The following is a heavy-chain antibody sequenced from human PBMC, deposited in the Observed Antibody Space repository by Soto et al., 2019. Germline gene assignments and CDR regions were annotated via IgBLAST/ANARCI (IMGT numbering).Heavy chain of an antibody. J-gene: IGHJ4*02. D-gene: IGHD3-10*01. CDR1: GGFISSGGYY. CDR3: ARSSKRLEGSRQGFGLDY. Sequence: QVQLQESGPGLVKPSQTLSLTCTVSGGFISSGGYYWSWIRQHPGKGLEWIGYIYYSGVTYYNPSLKSRVTIAVDTSKNQFSLKLSSVTASDTAVYYCARSSKRLEGSRQGFGLDYWGQGTLVTVSS. CDR2: IYYSGVT. V-gene: IGHV4-31*03.